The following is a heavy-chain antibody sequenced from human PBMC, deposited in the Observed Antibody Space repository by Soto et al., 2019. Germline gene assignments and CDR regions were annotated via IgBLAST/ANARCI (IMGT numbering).Heavy chain of an antibody. J-gene: IGHJ4*02. CDR2: ISVYNGNT. CDR3: ARSGSSWNLREFDY. Sequence: GASVKVSCKASDYTFISYGIIWVRQAPGQGLEWIGWISVYNGNTNYAQKFRGRVTMTTDISTTTAYMEMRSLRSDDTAVYYCARSGSSWNLREFDYWGQGTLVTVSS. D-gene: IGHD6-13*01. CDR1: DYTFISYG. V-gene: IGHV1-18*01.